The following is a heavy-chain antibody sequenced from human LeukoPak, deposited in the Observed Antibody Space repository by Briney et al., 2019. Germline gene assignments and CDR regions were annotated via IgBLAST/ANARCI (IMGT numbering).Heavy chain of an antibody. V-gene: IGHV1-69*13. D-gene: IGHD2-21*02. Sequence: SVKVSCKASGYTFTSYGISWVRQAPGQGLEWMGGIIPIFGTANYAQKFQGRVTITADESTSTAYMELSSLRSEDTAVYYCAISRAGWVVTYAFDIWGQGTMVTVSS. J-gene: IGHJ3*02. CDR2: IIPIFGTA. CDR1: GYTFTSYG. CDR3: AISRAGWVVTYAFDI.